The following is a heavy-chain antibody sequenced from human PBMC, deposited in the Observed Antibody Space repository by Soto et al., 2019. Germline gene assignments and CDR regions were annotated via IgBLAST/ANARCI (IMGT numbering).Heavy chain of an antibody. J-gene: IGHJ4*02. V-gene: IGHV3-11*01. CDR2: ISISGSTK. D-gene: IGHD2-15*01. CDR1: GFTFSDYD. CDR3: ARARGCLVWSGGSCALDY. Sequence: QVQLVESGGGWDKPGGSLRLSCPASGFTFSDYDMSWLRQAPCKGLAWVAYISISGSTKSSADSVKGRFPSSRDNAKNSLYLQMNSLRAEDTAVYYWARARGCLVWSGGSCALDYWGQGTLVTVSS.